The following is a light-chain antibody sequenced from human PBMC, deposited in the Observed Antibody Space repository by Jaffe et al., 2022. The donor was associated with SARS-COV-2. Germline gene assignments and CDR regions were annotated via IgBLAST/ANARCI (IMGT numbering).Light chain of an antibody. V-gene: IGKV3-20*01. J-gene: IGKJ5*01. CDR3: QRYGSSPT. CDR2: GAS. CDR1: QSVSSGY. Sequence: EIVLTQSPGTLSLSPGEGATLSCRASQSVSSGYLAWYQQKPGQAPRLLIHGASSRATGIPDRFSGSGSGTDFTLTIGRLEPEDFAVYYCQRYGSSPTFGQGTRLEIK.